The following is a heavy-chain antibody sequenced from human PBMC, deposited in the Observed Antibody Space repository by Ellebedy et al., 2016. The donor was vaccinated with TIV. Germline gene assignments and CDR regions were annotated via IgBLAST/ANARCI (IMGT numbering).Heavy chain of an antibody. J-gene: IGHJ4*02. D-gene: IGHD3-10*01. CDR3: TRNSGPEGGFDS. CDR1: GGSIRISSHY. V-gene: IGHV4-39*01. CDR2: IFYSGIT. Sequence: SETLSLXXTVSGGSIRISSHYWGWIRQSPGKGLEWIGSIFYSGITHYKPSLNSRVTISVDTSKNQFSLKLTSVAAADTAVYYCTRNSGPEGGFDSWGQGTLVTVSS.